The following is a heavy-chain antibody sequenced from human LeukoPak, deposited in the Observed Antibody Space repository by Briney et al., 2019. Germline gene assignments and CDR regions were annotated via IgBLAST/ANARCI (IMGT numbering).Heavy chain of an antibody. D-gene: IGHD3-16*01. CDR2: ISSSSNYI. CDR3: ARALGGSTGAFDI. J-gene: IGHJ3*02. Sequence: KPGGSLRLSCAASGFTFSSYSTNWVRQAPGKGLEWFSYISSSSNYIYYADSVKGRFTISRDKTKNSLYLQMNSLRAEYTAVYYCARALGGSTGAFDIWGQGTMVTVSS. V-gene: IGHV3-21*01. CDR1: GFTFSSYS.